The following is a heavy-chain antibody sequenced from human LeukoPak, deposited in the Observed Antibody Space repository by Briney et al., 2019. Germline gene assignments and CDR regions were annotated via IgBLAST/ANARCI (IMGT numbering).Heavy chain of an antibody. J-gene: IGHJ4*02. CDR1: GYTFTSYG. Sequence: ASVKVSCKASGYTFTSYGISWVRQAPGQGLEWMGWISAYNGNTNYAQRLQGRVTMTTDTSTSTAYMELRSLRSDDTAVYYCVGYSYGYLVYWGQGTLVTVSS. V-gene: IGHV1-18*01. D-gene: IGHD5-18*01. CDR2: ISAYNGNT. CDR3: VGYSYGYLVY.